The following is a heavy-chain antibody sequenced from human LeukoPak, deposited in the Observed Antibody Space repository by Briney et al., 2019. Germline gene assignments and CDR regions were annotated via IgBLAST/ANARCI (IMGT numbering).Heavy chain of an antibody. V-gene: IGHV3-23*01. D-gene: IGHD6-19*01. CDR1: GFTLSSYE. CDR2: IDYSGGSS. J-gene: IGHJ4*02. CDR3: ARTSGWYGVS. Sequence: GGSLRLSCTVSGFTLSSYEMSWIRQARGRGLEWVSSIDYSGGSSYYADSVKGRFTISRDDSKNTLYLQLNSQRVEDTAVHYCARTSGWYGVSWGRGTLVTVSS.